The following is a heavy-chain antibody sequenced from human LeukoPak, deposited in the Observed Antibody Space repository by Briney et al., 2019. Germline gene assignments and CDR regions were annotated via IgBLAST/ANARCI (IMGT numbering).Heavy chain of an antibody. CDR1: GGSISSGGYY. CDR2: IYYSGNT. V-gene: IGHV4-31*03. Sequence: SETLSLTCTVSGGSISSGGYYWSWIRQHPGKGLEWIGYIYYSGNTYYNPSLKNRVIISIDMSKNQFSLKLSSVTAADTAVYYCAREGYAAVAGHDAFDIWGQGTMVTVSS. CDR3: AREGYAAVAGHDAFDI. D-gene: IGHD6-19*01. J-gene: IGHJ3*02.